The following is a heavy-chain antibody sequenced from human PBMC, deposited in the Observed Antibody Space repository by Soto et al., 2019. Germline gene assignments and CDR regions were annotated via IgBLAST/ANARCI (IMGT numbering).Heavy chain of an antibody. Sequence: GESLKISCKGSGYSFTSYWIGWVRQMPGKGLEWMGIIYPGDSDTRYSPSFQGQVTISADKSISTAYLQWSSLKASDTAIYYCARQSLLRLGELSLDYWGQGTLVTVSS. V-gene: IGHV5-51*01. CDR3: ARQSLLRLGELSLDY. D-gene: IGHD3-16*02. CDR2: IYPGDSDT. CDR1: GYSFTSYW. J-gene: IGHJ4*02.